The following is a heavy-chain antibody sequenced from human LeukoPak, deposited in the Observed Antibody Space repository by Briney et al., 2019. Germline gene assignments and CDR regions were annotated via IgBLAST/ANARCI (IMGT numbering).Heavy chain of an antibody. V-gene: IGHV3-21*01. CDR1: GFTFSSYS. D-gene: IGHD2-2*01. Sequence: GGSLRLSCAASGFTFSSYSMNWVRQAPGKGLEGVSSISSRSSYIYYADSVKGRFTISRDNAKNSLYLQMNSLRAEDTAVYYCARGVVVVPAARWFDPWGQGTLVTVSS. CDR2: ISSRSSYI. CDR3: ARGVVVVPAARWFDP. J-gene: IGHJ5*02.